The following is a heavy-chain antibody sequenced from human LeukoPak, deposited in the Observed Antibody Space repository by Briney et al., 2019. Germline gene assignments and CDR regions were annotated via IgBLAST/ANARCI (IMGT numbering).Heavy chain of an antibody. V-gene: IGHV3-21*01. CDR1: GFTFSHYI. Sequence: KTGGSLRLSCEASGFTFSHYIMIWVRQAPGKGLEWISSISSSSNYIYYGDSVRGRFTISRDNARSSLFLQMNILRTEDTAFYYCAGELRSTTSWFDPWGQGTLVTVSS. J-gene: IGHJ5*02. D-gene: IGHD2-2*01. CDR3: AGELRSTTSWFDP. CDR2: ISSSSNYI.